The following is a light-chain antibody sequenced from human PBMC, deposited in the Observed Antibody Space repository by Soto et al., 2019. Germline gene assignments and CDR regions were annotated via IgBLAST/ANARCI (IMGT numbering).Light chain of an antibody. J-gene: IGKJ1*01. V-gene: IGKV3-15*01. CDR1: QSISTN. Sequence: ATLSVSPGERATLSCRASQSISTNLAWYQQRPGQAPRLLIYGASTRATGISVRFSGSGSGTEFTLTISSLQSEDFAVYYCQHYDNWPPRTFGQGTKVDIK. CDR2: GAS. CDR3: QHYDNWPPRT.